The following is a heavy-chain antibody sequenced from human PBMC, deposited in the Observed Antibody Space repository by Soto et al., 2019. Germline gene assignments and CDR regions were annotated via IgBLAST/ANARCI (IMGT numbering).Heavy chain of an antibody. Sequence: EVQLVETGGGLIQPGGSLRLSCAASGFTVSSNYMSWVRQAPGKGLEWVSVIYSGGSTYYADSVKGRFTISRDNSKYTLYLQMNSLRAEDTAVYYCARVLYDYVWGSYRYGWFDPWGQGTLVTVSS. J-gene: IGHJ5*02. V-gene: IGHV3-53*02. D-gene: IGHD3-16*02. CDR3: ARVLYDYVWGSYRYGWFDP. CDR1: GFTVSSNY. CDR2: IYSGGST.